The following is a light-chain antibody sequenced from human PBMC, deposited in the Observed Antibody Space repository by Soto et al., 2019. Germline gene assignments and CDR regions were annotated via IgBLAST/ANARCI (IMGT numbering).Light chain of an antibody. CDR1: SSNIGSNY. CDR3: AAWDDSLTHPV. J-gene: IGLJ2*01. Sequence: QSVLTQPPSASGSPRQRVTISCSGSSSNIGSNYVYWYQHLPGAAPKPLIYRNNQRPSWVPDRFSGSKSGTSASLAISGLRSDDEGDYYCAAWDDSLTHPVFGGGTKLTVL. CDR2: RNN. V-gene: IGLV1-47*01.